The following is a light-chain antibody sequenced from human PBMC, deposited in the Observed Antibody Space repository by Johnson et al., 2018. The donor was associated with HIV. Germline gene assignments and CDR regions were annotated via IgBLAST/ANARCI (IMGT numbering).Light chain of an antibody. J-gene: IGLJ1*01. Sequence: QSVLTQPPSVSAAPGQKVTISCSGSSSNIGNNYVSWYQQFPGTAPKLLIYENNKRPSGIPDRFSGSKFGTSATLGITGLQTGAEADYYCGTWDSSLSAGVFGTGTKVTV. V-gene: IGLV1-51*02. CDR2: ENN. CDR1: SSNIGNNY. CDR3: GTWDSSLSAGV.